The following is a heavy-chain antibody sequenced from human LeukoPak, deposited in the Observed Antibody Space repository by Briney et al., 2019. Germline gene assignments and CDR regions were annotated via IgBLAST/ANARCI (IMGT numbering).Heavy chain of an antibody. J-gene: IGHJ4*02. Sequence: GGSLRLSCAASGFTFSSYTFKSVRQAPGKGLEWVASITSTSTYIYYADSVQGRFAVSRDHAKNSLYLQMNSLRAEDTAVFYCVRRGPNNSGLDYWGQGTLVTVSS. CDR2: ITSTSTYI. CDR1: GFTFSSYT. D-gene: IGHD5-12*01. CDR3: VRRGPNNSGLDY. V-gene: IGHV3-21*01.